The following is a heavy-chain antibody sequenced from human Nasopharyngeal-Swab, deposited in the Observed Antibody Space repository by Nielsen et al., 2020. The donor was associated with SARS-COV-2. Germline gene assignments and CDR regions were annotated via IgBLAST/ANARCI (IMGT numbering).Heavy chain of an antibody. CDR2: ISYDGSNK. J-gene: IGHJ6*02. Sequence: WIRQPPGKGLEWVAVISYDGSNKYYADSVKGRITISRDNSKNTLYLQMNSLRAEDTAVYYCARGPGDGMDVWGQGTTVTVSS. CDR3: ARGPGDGMDV. V-gene: IGHV3-30-3*01. D-gene: IGHD3-10*01.